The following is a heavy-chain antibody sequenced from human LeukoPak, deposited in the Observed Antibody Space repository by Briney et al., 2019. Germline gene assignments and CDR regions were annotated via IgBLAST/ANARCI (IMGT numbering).Heavy chain of an antibody. V-gene: IGHV3-74*01. D-gene: IGHD1-20*01. J-gene: IGHJ4*02. CDR3: ARLTKYNWNYSDY. Sequence: GGPLRLSCAASGFTVSSNYMSWVRQAPGKGLVWVSRISSDGSSTGYADSVKGRFTISRDNAKNTLYLQMNSLRAEDTAVYYCARLTKYNWNYSDYWGQGTLVTVSS. CDR2: ISSDGSST. CDR1: GFTVSSNY.